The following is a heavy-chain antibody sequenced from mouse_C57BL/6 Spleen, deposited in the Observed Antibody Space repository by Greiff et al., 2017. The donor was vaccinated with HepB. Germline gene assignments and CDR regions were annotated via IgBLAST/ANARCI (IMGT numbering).Heavy chain of an antibody. CDR3: ARSSSYYYGSSPYFDY. CDR1: GFTFTDYY. J-gene: IGHJ2*01. D-gene: IGHD1-1*01. Sequence: EVQRVESGGGLVQPGGSLSLSCAASGFTFTDYYMSWVRQPPGKALEWLGFIRNKANGYTTEYSASVKGRFTISRDNSQSILYLQMNALRAEDSATYYCARSSSYYYGSSPYFDYWGQGTTLTVSS. CDR2: IRNKANGYTT. V-gene: IGHV7-3*01.